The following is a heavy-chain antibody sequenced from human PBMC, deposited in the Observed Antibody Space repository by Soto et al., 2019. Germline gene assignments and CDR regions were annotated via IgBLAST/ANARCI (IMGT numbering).Heavy chain of an antibody. J-gene: IGHJ4*02. CDR2: IYYSGST. D-gene: IGHD1-1*01. CDR1: GGSISSSSYY. CDR3: ARVRSLGGTKFHDY. V-gene: IGHV4-39*01. Sequence: SETLSLTCTVSGGSISSSSYYWGWIRQPPGKGLEWIGSIYYSGSTYYNPSLKSRVTISVDTSKNQFSLKLSSVTAADTAVYYCARVRSLGGTKFHDYWGQGTLVTVSS.